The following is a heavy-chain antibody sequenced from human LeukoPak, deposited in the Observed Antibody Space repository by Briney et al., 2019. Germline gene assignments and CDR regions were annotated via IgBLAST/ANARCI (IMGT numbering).Heavy chain of an antibody. Sequence: GGSLRLSCRASGFIFSSYSMKWVRQAPGKGLEWVSSISTGSSDIYYVDSVKGRFTISRDNAKNSLYLQMNSLRAEDTAVYYCVRGSYGPLWFGDYWGQGTQVTVSS. D-gene: IGHD3-10*01. CDR1: GFIFSSYS. CDR2: ISTGSSDI. J-gene: IGHJ4*02. V-gene: IGHV3-21*01. CDR3: VRGSYGPLWFGDY.